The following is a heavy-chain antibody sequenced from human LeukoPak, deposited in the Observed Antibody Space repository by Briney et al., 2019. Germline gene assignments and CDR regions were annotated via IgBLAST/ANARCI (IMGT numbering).Heavy chain of an antibody. D-gene: IGHD5-24*01. V-gene: IGHV1-46*01. CDR2: LNPSGGSS. CDR3: ASVYKHGMDV. CDR1: GYTVTSDY. J-gene: IGHJ6*02. Sequence: ASVNVPCKASGYTVTSDYMHWVRQAPGQGLEWMAILNPSGGSSNYAQKFQGRATLTRATSTGTVYMELSSLRSEDTAVYYCASVYKHGMDVWGQGTTVIVSS.